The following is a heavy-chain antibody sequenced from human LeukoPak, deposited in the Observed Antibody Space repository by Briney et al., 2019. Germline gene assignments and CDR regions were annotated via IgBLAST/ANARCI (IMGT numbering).Heavy chain of an antibody. V-gene: IGHV3-30*02. CDR1: GFTFSDYG. CDR3: AKEIGAAAGRGFDY. D-gene: IGHD6-13*01. J-gene: IGHJ4*02. Sequence: PGGSLRLSCAASGFTFSDYGMHWVRQAPGKGLEWVAFIRYDENTKYYVDSVKGRFTISRDNSKNTLFLQMNSLRPDDTALYYCAKEIGAAAGRGFDYWGQGTLVTVSS. CDR2: IRYDENTK.